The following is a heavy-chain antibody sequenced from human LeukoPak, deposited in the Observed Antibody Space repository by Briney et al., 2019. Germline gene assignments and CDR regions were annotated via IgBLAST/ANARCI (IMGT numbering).Heavy chain of an antibody. CDR2: INPNNGDT. CDR1: GYSFTAQY. CDR3: ASYPRSVDTPPFDY. D-gene: IGHD3-16*02. V-gene: IGHV1-2*02. J-gene: IGHJ4*02. Sequence: ASVKVSCKASGYSFTAQYMHWLRQAPGQGLEWMGWINPNNGDTKYAQSFLGRVIMTRDTSTTTAYMELSSLGSDDTAVYFCASYPRSVDTPPFDYWGQGTLVTVSS.